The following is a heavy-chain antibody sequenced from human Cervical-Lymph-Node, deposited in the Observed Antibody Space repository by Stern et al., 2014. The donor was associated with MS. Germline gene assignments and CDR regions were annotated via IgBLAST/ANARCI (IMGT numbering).Heavy chain of an antibody. J-gene: IGHJ4*02. V-gene: IGHV4-61*02. CDR3: ARGGGHPFYDY. Sequence: QVQLQESGPGLVKPSQTLSLTCTVSGGSISSGSYYWSWIRQPADKGLEWIGRIYSYGGTAYSPALKSRVTIPADASQNQFSLRLAFVTAADTAVYFCARGGGHPFYDYWGRGALVTVSS. CDR1: GGSISSGSYY. CDR2: IYSYGGT. D-gene: IGHD3-16*01.